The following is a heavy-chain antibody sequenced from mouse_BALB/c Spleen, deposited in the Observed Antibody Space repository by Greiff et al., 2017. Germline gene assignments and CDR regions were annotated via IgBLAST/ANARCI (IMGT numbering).Heavy chain of an antibody. V-gene: IGHV6-6*02. CDR1: GFTFSNYW. CDR2: IRLKSNNYAT. J-gene: IGHJ4*01. Sequence: EVHLVESGGGLVQPGGSMKLSCVASGFTFSNYWMNWVRQSPEKGLEWVAEIRLKSNNYATHYAESVKGRFTISRDDSKSSVYLQMNNLRAEDTGIYYCTRDYRYDEYYYAMDYWGQGTSVTVSS. D-gene: IGHD2-14*01. CDR3: TRDYRYDEYYYAMDY.